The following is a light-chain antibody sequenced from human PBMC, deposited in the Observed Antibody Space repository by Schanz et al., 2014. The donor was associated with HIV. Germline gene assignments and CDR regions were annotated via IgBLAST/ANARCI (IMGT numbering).Light chain of an antibody. V-gene: IGLV1-51*01. CDR1: SSNIGNNY. CDR2: DNN. Sequence: SVLTQPPSVSAAPGQKVTISCSGGSSNIGNNYVSWYQQLPRTAPKLLIYDNNKRPSGIPDRFSGSKSGTSATLDITGLQTGDEAEFYCGTWDSGLSLVLFGGGTKLTVL. CDR3: GTWDSGLSLVL. J-gene: IGLJ2*01.